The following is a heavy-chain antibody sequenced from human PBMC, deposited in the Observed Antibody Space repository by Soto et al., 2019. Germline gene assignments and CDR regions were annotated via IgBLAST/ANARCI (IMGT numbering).Heavy chain of an antibody. J-gene: IGHJ4*02. V-gene: IGHV3-33*01. CDR3: ARNPSCVDLASMKD. D-gene: IGHD5-12*01. CDR2: IRNDGYTA. CDR1: GLIFSTQG. Sequence: QVHLVESGGGVVQPGGSLRLSCAASGLIFSTQGMHWARQAPGKGLEWVAVIRNDGYTAHYADSVKGRFTISRDNSRNTLYLQMNSLIVEDTAVYYCARNPSCVDLASMKDWGRGTLVTVSS.